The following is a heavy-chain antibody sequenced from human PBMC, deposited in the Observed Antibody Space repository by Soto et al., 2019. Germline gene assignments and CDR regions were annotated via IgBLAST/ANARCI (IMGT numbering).Heavy chain of an antibody. D-gene: IGHD1-7*01. V-gene: IGHV4-4*07. CDR1: DGSMSSYR. CDR2: LNTYGNT. J-gene: IGHJ5*01. CDR3: GRESGETWDYEAS. Sequence: QVQLQESGPGLVRPSETLSLTCTVSDGSMSSYRWSWIRQPAGKGLEWIGRLNTYGNTHYNPSLKSRVTVSVDTSRNQFFLTLRSVTAADSAVYHCGRESGETWDYEASWGHGTPVTVSS.